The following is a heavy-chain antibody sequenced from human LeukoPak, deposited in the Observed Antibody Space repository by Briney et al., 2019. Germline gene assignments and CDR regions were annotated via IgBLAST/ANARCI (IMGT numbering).Heavy chain of an antibody. J-gene: IGHJ5*01. D-gene: IGHD2-15*01. CDR2: IYYTGST. Sequence: SETLSLTCTVSGGSITSYYWSWIRQPPGKGLEWIGYIYYTGSTNYNPSLKSRVTISVDTSKNQFSLKLSSVSAADTAVYYCARVVVAVGSNWIDSWGQGTLVTVSS. V-gene: IGHV4-59*01. CDR3: ARVVVAVGSNWIDS. CDR1: GGSITSYY.